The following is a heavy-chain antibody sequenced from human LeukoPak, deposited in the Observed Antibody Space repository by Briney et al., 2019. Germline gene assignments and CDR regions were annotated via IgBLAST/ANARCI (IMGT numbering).Heavy chain of an antibody. CDR2: IYTSGST. Sequence: KPSETLSLTCTVSGGSISSYYWSWIRQPAGKGLEWIGRIYTSGSTNYNPSLKSRVTMSVDTSKNQFSLKLSSVTAADTAVYYCAREPYGSGFNWFDPWGQGTLVTVSS. CDR3: AREPYGSGFNWFDP. CDR1: GGSISSYY. V-gene: IGHV4-4*07. D-gene: IGHD6-19*01. J-gene: IGHJ5*02.